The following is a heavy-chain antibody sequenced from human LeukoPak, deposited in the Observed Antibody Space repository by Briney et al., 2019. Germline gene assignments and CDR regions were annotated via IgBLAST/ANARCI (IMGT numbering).Heavy chain of an antibody. V-gene: IGHV3-9*01. D-gene: IGHD6-13*01. CDR2: ISWNSGSI. Sequence: PGRSLRLSCAASGFTFDDYVMHWGRQAPGKGLEWVSGISWNSGSIAYADSVKGRFTISRDNAKNSLYLQMNSLRAEDAALYYCAKQERLVYFDCWGQGTLVTVSS. CDR1: GFTFDDYV. CDR3: AKQERLVYFDC. J-gene: IGHJ4*02.